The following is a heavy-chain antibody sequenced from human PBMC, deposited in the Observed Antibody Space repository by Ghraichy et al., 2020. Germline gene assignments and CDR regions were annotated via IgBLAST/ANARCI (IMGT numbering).Heavy chain of an antibody. J-gene: IGHJ4*02. CDR3: ARIWRRWPQDYYFDY. Sequence: SGPTLVKPTQTLTLTCTFSGFSLSTSGMCVSWIRQPPGKALEWLALIDWDDDKYYSTSLKTRLTISKDTSKNQVVLTMTNMDPVDTATYYCARIWRRWPQDYYFDYWGQGTLVTVSS. CDR1: GFSLSTSGMC. CDR2: IDWDDDK. D-gene: IGHD2-15*01. V-gene: IGHV2-70*01.